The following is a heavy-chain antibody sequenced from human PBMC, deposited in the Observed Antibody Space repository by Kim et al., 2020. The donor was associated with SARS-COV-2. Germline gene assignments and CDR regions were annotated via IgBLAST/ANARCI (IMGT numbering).Heavy chain of an antibody. D-gene: IGHD3-16*01. CDR3: VRDRMGGAFDM. CDR2: ITKSSTTI. Sequence: GGSLRLSCATSGFTFSAYDMNWVRQAPGKGLEWLSFITKSSTTIYYADSVEGRFTISRDNAKNSLFLQMNSLRDEETALYYCVRDRMGGAFDMWGQGTMV. CDR1: GFTFSAYD. V-gene: IGHV3-48*02. J-gene: IGHJ3*02.